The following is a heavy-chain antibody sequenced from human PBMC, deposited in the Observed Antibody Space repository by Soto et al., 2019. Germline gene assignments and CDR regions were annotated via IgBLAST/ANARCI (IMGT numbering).Heavy chain of an antibody. CDR2: IYYSGST. D-gene: IGHD4-17*01. V-gene: IGHV4-30-4*01. Sequence: QVQLQESGPGLVKPSQTLSLTCTVSGGSISSGDYYWSWIRQPPGKGLEWIGYIYYSGSTYYNPSLKSRGTISVDPAKNQFSLKLSSVTAADTAVYYWARSDYGDLTIGYWGQGTLVTVSS. CDR3: ARSDYGDLTIGY. CDR1: GGSISSGDYY. J-gene: IGHJ4*02.